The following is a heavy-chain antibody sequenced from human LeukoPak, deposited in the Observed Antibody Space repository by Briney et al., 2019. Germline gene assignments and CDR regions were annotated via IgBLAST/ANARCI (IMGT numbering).Heavy chain of an antibody. V-gene: IGHV3-74*01. Sequence: GGSLRLSCAASGFTFSSNWMHRVRQAPGKGLVWVSRINEDGSTTNYADSVKGRSTIFRDNAKNTLYLQMNSLRAEDTAVCYCVRDLGGRSGHWGQGTLVTVSS. CDR3: VRDLGGRSGH. CDR1: GFTFSSNW. J-gene: IGHJ4*02. D-gene: IGHD1-26*01. CDR2: INEDGSTT.